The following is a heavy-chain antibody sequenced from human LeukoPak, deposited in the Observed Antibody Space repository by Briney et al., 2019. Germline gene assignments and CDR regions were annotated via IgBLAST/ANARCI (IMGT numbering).Heavy chain of an antibody. J-gene: IGHJ4*02. CDR2: IYWDDDK. Sequence: SGPMLLNPTQTLTLTCTFSGFSLGTSGVGVGWIRQPPGKALEWLALIYWDDDKRYSPSLKSRLTITNDTSKNQVVLTMTNMDPVDTATYYCAHAVRHAGYFDYWGQGTLVTVSS. D-gene: IGHD3-10*01. CDR1: GFSLGTSGVG. CDR3: AHAVRHAGYFDY. V-gene: IGHV2-5*02.